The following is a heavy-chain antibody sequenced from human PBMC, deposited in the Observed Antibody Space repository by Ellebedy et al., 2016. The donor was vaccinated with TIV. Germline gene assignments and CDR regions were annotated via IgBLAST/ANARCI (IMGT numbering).Heavy chain of an antibody. CDR3: AKRVTMVRGVMTHYYYAMDV. CDR2: ISGSGGRT. D-gene: IGHD3-10*01. J-gene: IGHJ6*02. CDR1: GFTFSSYA. Sequence: PGGSLRLSCAASGFTFSSYAMSWVRQAPGKGLEWVSAISGSGGRTTYADSVKGRFTISRDNSKNTLYLQMTSLRAEETPVYYCAKRVTMVRGVMTHYYYAMDVWGQGTTVTVSS. V-gene: IGHV3-23*01.